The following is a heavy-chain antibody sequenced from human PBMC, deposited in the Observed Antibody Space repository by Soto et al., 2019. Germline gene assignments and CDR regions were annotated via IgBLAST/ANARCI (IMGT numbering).Heavy chain of an antibody. CDR1: DWSCSKYY. J-gene: IGHJ4*02. V-gene: IGHV4-34*01. CDR2: INHSGST. CDR3: ARGTRALITSFFAY. D-gene: IGHD1-20*01. Sequence: SATMSRTCVVDDWSCSKYYGTWLRQPPGKGLEWIGEINHSGSTNYNPSLKTRVTISLHTSKSQFSLSLRSATAADTATYYCARGTRALITSFFAYWGQGIPVTVSS.